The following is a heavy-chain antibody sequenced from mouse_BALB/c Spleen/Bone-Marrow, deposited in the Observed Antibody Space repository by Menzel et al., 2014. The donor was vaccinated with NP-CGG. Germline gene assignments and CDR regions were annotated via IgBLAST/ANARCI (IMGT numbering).Heavy chain of an antibody. CDR2: ISSGSSTI. Sequence: VQLLESGRGLVQPGGSRKLSCAASGFTFSSFGMHWVRQAPEKGLEWVAYISSGSSTIYYADTVKGRFTISRDNPKNTLFLQMTSLRSEDTAMYCCARGGNFAWFAYWGQGTLVTVSA. J-gene: IGHJ3*01. CDR3: ARGGNFAWFAY. CDR1: GFTFSSFG. V-gene: IGHV5-17*02. D-gene: IGHD2-1*01.